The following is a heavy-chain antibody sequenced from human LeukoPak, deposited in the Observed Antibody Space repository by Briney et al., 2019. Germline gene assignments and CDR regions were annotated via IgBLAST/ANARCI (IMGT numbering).Heavy chain of an antibody. V-gene: IGHV3-15*01. CDR1: GITFSNAW. Sequence: GGSLRLSCAASGITFSNAWMSWVRQAPEKRLEWVGRIKSKTDGGTTDYAAPVKGRFTISRDDSKNTLYLQMNSLKTEDTAVYYCSPGYSSSWYYFDYWGQGTLVTVSS. J-gene: IGHJ4*02. CDR2: IKSKTDGGTT. CDR3: SPGYSSSWYYFDY. D-gene: IGHD6-13*01.